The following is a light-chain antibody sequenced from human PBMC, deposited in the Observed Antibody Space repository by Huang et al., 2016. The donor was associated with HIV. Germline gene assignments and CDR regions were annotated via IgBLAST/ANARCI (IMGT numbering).Light chain of an antibody. V-gene: IGKV3-20*01. J-gene: IGKJ4*01. Sequence: EIVLTQSPGTLSLSQGGRATLSCRASQSVSGTYLAWYHQKPGQAPRLLIYGTSIRATGIPDRFSCSGSATDFTLTISRLEPEDFAVYYCQQYGTSPPSLTFGGGTKVEIK. CDR1: QSVSGTY. CDR2: GTS. CDR3: QQYGTSPPSLT.